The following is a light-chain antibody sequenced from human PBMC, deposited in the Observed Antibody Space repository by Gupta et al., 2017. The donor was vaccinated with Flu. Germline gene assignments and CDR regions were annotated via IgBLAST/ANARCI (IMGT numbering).Light chain of an antibody. CDR1: RGSIANNY. J-gene: IGLJ2*01. CDR3: QSYDTSNYVI. Sequence: FLLTQPHSVSESPGTPVTISCTRRRGSIANNYVQWCQLRPGSAPTTVIFDDNQRPSGVPNRFSGSIDSSSNSASLTISGLKTEDEADYYCQSYDTSNYVIFGGGTKLTVL. V-gene: IGLV6-57*03. CDR2: DDN.